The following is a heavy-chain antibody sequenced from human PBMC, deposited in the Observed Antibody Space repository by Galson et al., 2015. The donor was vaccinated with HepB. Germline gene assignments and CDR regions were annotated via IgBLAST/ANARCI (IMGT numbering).Heavy chain of an antibody. J-gene: IGHJ4*02. Sequence: SLRLSCAASGFTFSSYGMHWVRQAPGKGLEWVAVIWYDGSNKYYADSVKGRFTISRDNSKNTLYLQMNSLKASDTAMYYCARHLSDSSGSDYWGQGTLVTVSS. CDR1: GFTFSSYG. D-gene: IGHD3-22*01. CDR2: IWYDGSNK. V-gene: IGHV3-33*01. CDR3: ARHLSDSSGSDY.